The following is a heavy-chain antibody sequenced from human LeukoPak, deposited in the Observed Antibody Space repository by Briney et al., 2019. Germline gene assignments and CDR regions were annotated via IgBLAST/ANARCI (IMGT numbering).Heavy chain of an antibody. Sequence: GGSLRLSCVASGFTFSSFEMNWVRQAPGKGLDWVSYISSSGSTIYYADSVKGRFTISRDNAKNSLYLQMNSLRAEDTAVYYCAGEMGGYPFDYWGQGTLVTVSS. J-gene: IGHJ4*02. D-gene: IGHD5-12*01. CDR2: ISSSGSTI. CDR3: AGEMGGYPFDY. V-gene: IGHV3-48*03. CDR1: GFTFSSFE.